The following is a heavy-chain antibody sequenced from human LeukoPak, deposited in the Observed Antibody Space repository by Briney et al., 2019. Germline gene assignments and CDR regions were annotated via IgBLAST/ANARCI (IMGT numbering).Heavy chain of an antibody. CDR3: ARDPDYCSSTSCYTGYYYYYGMDV. Sequence: PGGSLRLSCAASGFTFSSYSMNWVRQAPGKGLEWVSYISSSSSTIYYADSVKGRFTISRDNAKNSLYLQMNSLRDEDTAVYYCARDPDYCSSTSCYTGYYYYYGMDVWGQGTTVTVSS. CDR2: ISSSSSTI. J-gene: IGHJ6*02. V-gene: IGHV3-48*02. CDR1: GFTFSSYS. D-gene: IGHD2-2*02.